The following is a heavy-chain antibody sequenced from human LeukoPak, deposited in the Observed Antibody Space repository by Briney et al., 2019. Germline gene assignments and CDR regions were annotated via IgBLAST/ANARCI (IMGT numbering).Heavy chain of an antibody. J-gene: IGHJ4*02. D-gene: IGHD3-3*01. CDR3: ARKVQYYDFWSGYGSVGYFDY. CDR2: IIPIFGTA. V-gene: IGHV1-69*13. Sequence: GASVKVSCKASGGTFSSYAISWVRQAHGQGLEWMGGIIPIFGTANYAQKFQGRVTITADESTSTAYMELSSLRSEDTAVYYCARKVQYYDFWSGYGSVGYFDYWGQGTLVTVSS. CDR1: GGTFSSYA.